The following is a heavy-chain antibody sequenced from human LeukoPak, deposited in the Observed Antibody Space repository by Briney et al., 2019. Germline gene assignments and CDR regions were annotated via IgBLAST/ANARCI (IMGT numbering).Heavy chain of an antibody. V-gene: IGHV1-18*01. CDR3: AIAPNCYDSSGYKIDY. J-gene: IGHJ4*02. CDR1: GYTFTSYG. Sequence: ASVKVSCKASGYTFTSYGISWVRQAPGQGLEWMGWISAYNGNTNYAQKLQGRVTMTTDTSTSTAYMELRSLRSDDTAVYYCAIAPNCYDSSGYKIDYWGQGTLVTVSS. CDR2: ISAYNGNT. D-gene: IGHD3-22*01.